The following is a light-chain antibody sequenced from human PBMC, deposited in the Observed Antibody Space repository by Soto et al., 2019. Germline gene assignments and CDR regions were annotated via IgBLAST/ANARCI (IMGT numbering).Light chain of an antibody. Sequence: QSVLTQSSSASASLGSSVKLTCTLSSGHSSYIIAWHQQQPGKAPRYLMKLEGSGNYNKGSGVPDRFSGSSSGADRYLTISTLQFEDEADYYCETWDSNNWVFGGGTKLTVL. CDR1: SGHSSYI. CDR2: LEGSGNY. V-gene: IGLV4-60*02. J-gene: IGLJ3*02. CDR3: ETWDSNNWV.